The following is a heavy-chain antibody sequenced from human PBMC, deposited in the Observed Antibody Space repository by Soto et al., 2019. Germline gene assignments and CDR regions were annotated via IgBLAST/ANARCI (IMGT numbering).Heavy chain of an antibody. Sequence: SETLSLTCAVYGGSFSGYYWSWIRQPPGKGLEWIGEINHSGSTNYNPSLKSRVTISVDTSKNQFSLKLSSVTAADTAVYYCTFMVRGVIDYWGRGTLVTVSS. CDR1: GGSFSGYY. D-gene: IGHD3-10*01. CDR2: INHSGST. J-gene: IGHJ4*02. V-gene: IGHV4-34*01. CDR3: TFMVRGVIDY.